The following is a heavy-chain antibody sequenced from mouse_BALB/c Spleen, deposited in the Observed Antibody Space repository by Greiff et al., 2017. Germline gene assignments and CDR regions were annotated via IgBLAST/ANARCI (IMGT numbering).Heavy chain of an antibody. D-gene: IGHD1-1*01. Sequence: EVQLQESGPGLVKPSQSLSLTCSVTGYSITSGYYWNWIRQFPGNKLEWMGYISYDGSNNYNPSLKNRISITRDTSKNQFFLKLNSVTTEDTATYYCARDEGYYGSSPVFAYWGQGTLVTVSA. J-gene: IGHJ3*01. CDR2: ISYDGSN. V-gene: IGHV3-6*02. CDR1: GYSITSGYY. CDR3: ARDEGYYGSSPVFAY.